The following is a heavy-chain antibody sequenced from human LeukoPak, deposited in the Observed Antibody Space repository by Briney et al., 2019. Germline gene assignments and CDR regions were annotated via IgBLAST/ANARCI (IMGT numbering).Heavy chain of an antibody. CDR3: ARLPMVRGVRGDNWFDP. CDR1: GGSISSGDYY. J-gene: IGHJ5*02. CDR2: IYYSGST. D-gene: IGHD3-10*01. V-gene: IGHV4-30-4*01. Sequence: SETLSHTCTVSGGSISSGDYYWSWIRQPPGKGLEWIGYIYYSGSTYYNLSLKSRVTISVDTSKNQFSLKLSSVTAADTAVYYCARLPMVRGVRGDNWFDPWGQGTLVTVSS.